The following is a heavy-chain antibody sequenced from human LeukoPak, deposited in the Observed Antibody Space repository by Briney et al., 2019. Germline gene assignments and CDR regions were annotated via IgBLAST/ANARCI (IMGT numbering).Heavy chain of an antibody. D-gene: IGHD5-18*01. CDR2: IYSGVSI. CDR1: GGSLSRYN. Sequence: PSETLSLTCTLSGGSLSRYNWSWIPQPAGKVLEGIGRIYSGVSINYNPSRKRRLTMSVDTSKNHFSLKLSSVTAADTAVYYCARAFPGDTASFDYWCRGTVVTVSS. V-gene: IGHV4-4*07. J-gene: IGHJ4*02. CDR3: ARAFPGDTASFDY.